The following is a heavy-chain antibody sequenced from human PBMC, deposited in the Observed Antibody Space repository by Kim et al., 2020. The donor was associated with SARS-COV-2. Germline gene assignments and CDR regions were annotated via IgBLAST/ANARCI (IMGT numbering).Heavy chain of an antibody. D-gene: IGHD6-13*01. CDR3: AKDGSSWYFGY. J-gene: IGHJ4*02. V-gene: IGHV3-23*01. Sequence: YDADSVKGRFTISRDNSKNTLYLQMNSLRAEDTAVYYCAKDGSSWYFGYWGQGTLVTVSS.